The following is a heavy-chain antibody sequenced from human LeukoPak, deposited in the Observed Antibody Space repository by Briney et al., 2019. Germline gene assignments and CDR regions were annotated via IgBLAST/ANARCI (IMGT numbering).Heavy chain of an antibody. D-gene: IGHD6-13*01. V-gene: IGHV3-33*01. CDR2: IWYDGSNK. Sequence: GGPLRLSCAASGFTFSSYGMHWVRQAPGKGLEWVAVIWYDGSNKYYADSVKGRFTISRDNSKNTLYLQMNSLRAEDTAVYYCAREAGGFDPWGQGTLVTVSS. J-gene: IGHJ5*02. CDR1: GFTFSSYG. CDR3: AREAGGFDP.